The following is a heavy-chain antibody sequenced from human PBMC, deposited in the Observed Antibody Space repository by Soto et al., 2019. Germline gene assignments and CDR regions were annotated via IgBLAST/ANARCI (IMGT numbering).Heavy chain of an antibody. Sequence: GGSLRLSCAVSGFTFSSSEMYWVRQAPGKGLEWISYIRPGGHPIFYADSVKGRFTISRDNANNSLFLQMNSLRAEDTAVYYCARRASRWGQGTMVTVSS. CDR2: IRPGGHPI. J-gene: IGHJ3*01. D-gene: IGHD1-26*01. CDR1: GFTFSSSE. CDR3: ARRASR. V-gene: IGHV3-48*03.